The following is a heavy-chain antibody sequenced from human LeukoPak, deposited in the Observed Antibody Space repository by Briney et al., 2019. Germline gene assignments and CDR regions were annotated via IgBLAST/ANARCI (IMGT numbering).Heavy chain of an antibody. CDR3: ARAQHPGGTMISVGMDV. D-gene: IGHD3-22*01. Sequence: ASVKVSCKASGYTFTSYYMHWVRQAPGQGLEWMGIMNPSGGSTSYAQKFQGRVTMTRDTSTSTVYMELSSLRSEDTAVYYCARAQHPGGTMISVGMDVWGQGTTVTVSS. CDR1: GYTFTSYY. J-gene: IGHJ6*02. CDR2: MNPSGGST. V-gene: IGHV1-46*01.